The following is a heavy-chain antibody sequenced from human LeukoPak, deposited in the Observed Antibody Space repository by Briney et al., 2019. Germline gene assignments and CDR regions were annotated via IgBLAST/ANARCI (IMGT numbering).Heavy chain of an antibody. Sequence: SETLSLTCTVSGGSIGSHSWSWIRQPAGKGLEWVGHIYPSGSTNYNPPLKSRITMSVDTPKNQFSLRLTSVTAADTAVYFCARGVIAARSMGTYYYMDVWGTGTTVSVSS. D-gene: IGHD6-6*01. CDR2: IYPSGST. CDR1: GGSIGSHS. J-gene: IGHJ6*03. V-gene: IGHV4-4*07. CDR3: ARGVIAARSMGTYYYMDV.